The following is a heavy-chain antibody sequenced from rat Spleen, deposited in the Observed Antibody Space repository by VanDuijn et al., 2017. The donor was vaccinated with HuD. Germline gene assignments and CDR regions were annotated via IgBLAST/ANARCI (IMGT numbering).Heavy chain of an antibody. CDR1: GFTFSDYN. CDR2: ISPSGGTT. D-gene: IGHD4-3*01. J-gene: IGHJ2*01. V-gene: IGHV5S23*01. Sequence: EVQLVETGGGLVQPERSLKLSCAASGFTFSDYNMAWVRQAPKKGLEWVAAISPSGGTTYYRDSVKGRFTISRDNAEAAVYLQMNSLRSEDTATYYCAVSGYGYWGHGVMVTVSS. CDR3: AVSGYGY.